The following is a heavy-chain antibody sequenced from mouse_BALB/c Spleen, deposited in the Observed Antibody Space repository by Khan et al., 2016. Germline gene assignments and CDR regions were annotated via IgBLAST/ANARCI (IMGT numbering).Heavy chain of an antibody. D-gene: IGHD1-1*01. V-gene: IGHV7-3*02. CDR3: ASHYCGSSYGY. J-gene: IGHJ2*01. CDR1: GFTFTDYY. CDR2: IRHEANGYTT. Sequence: EVELVESGGGLVQPGGSLRLSCATSGFTFTDYYMSWVRQPPGKALEWLGFIRHEANGYTTEYSASVKGRFTISRDNSQSILYLQMNTLRAEDSATYDCASHYCGSSYGYWGQGTTLTVSS.